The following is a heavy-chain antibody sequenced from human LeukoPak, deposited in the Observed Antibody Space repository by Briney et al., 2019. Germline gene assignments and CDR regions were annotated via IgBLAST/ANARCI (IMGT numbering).Heavy chain of an antibody. CDR2: IYYSGST. CDR3: AATKYYYDSSGYFGFDY. CDR1: GGSISSYY. Sequence: SETLSLTCTVSGGSISSYYWSWIRQPPGKGLEWIGYIYYSGSTNYNPSLKSRVTISVDTSKNQFSLKLSSVTAADTAVYYCAATKYYYDSSGYFGFDYWGQGTLVTVSS. J-gene: IGHJ4*02. V-gene: IGHV4-59*08. D-gene: IGHD3-22*01.